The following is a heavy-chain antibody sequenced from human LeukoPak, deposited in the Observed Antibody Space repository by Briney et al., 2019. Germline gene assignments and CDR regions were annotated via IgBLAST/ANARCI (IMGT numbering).Heavy chain of an antibody. CDR2: IYYNGST. V-gene: IGHV4-59*01. J-gene: IGHJ4*02. CDR3: ARATGDY. Sequence: PSETLSLTCTVSGGSISSYYWSWIRQPPGKGLEWIGYIYYNGSTNYNPSLKSRVTISVDTSKNQFSLKLSSVTAADTAVYYCARATGDYWGQGTLVTVSS. CDR1: GGSISSYY. D-gene: IGHD2-8*02.